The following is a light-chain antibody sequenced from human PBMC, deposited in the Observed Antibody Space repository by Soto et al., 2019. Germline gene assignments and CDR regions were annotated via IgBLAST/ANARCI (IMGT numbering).Light chain of an antibody. CDR2: DAS. V-gene: IGKV3-20*01. Sequence: EIVLTQSPGTQSLSPGERATLSCRASQSVSSSYLAWYQQKPGQAPRLLIYDASSRATGIPDRFSGSGSGTDFTLTISRLEPEYFAVYYCQQYGSSPETFGQGTKVEIK. CDR3: QQYGSSPET. CDR1: QSVSSSY. J-gene: IGKJ1*01.